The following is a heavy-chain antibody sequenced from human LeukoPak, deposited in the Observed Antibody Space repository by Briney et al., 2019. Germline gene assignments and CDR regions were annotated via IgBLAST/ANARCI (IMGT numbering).Heavy chain of an antibody. CDR2: INPKSDVT. Sequence: ASVKVSCKASGYTFTDYYIHWVRQAPGQGFEWMGWINPKSDVTDYSEKFQDRVTLTRDTSISAAYMELSRLRSDDTAIYYCARLLKGIWFGDNYFDHWGQGTLVTVTS. D-gene: IGHD3-10*01. CDR3: ARLLKGIWFGDNYFDH. J-gene: IGHJ4*02. V-gene: IGHV1-2*02. CDR1: GYTFTDYY.